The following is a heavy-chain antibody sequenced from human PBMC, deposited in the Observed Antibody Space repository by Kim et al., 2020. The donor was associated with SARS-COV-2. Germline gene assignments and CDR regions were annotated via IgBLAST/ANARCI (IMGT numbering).Heavy chain of an antibody. D-gene: IGHD4-17*01. CDR3: ARETTGGAFDI. J-gene: IGHJ3*02. Sequence: SYADSVKRRFTISRDNSTKPLYLQVNSLRAEDTAVYYCARETTGGAFDIWGQGTMVTVSS. V-gene: IGHV3-30*01.